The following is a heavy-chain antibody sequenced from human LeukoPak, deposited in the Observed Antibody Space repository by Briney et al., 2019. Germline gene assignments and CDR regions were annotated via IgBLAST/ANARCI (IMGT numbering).Heavy chain of an antibody. CDR1: GFTFSSYW. Sequence: GGSLRLSCAASGFTFSSYWMSWVRQAPGKGLEWVANIKQDGSGKYYVDSVKGRFTISRDNAKNSLYLQMNSLRAEDTAVYYCARDPYSSGWPSYYYYGMDVWGQGTTVTVSS. CDR2: IKQDGSGK. J-gene: IGHJ6*02. D-gene: IGHD6-19*01. CDR3: ARDPYSSGWPSYYYYGMDV. V-gene: IGHV3-7*01.